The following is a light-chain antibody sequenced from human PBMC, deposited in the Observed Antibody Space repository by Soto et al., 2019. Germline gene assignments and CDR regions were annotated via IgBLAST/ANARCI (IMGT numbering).Light chain of an antibody. J-gene: IGLJ1*01. CDR2: KVN. Sequence: QSALTQPHSVSASPGQSVAISCTGTSSDVGGYNYVSWYQQYPGKAPKVIIFKVNKRSSGVTDRFSGAKSGDTAFLTISGLQPEDEADYYCCSYVGGYTFGNVFGTGTKVTVL. CDR1: SSDVGGYNY. CDR3: CSYVGGYTFGNV. V-gene: IGLV2-11*01.